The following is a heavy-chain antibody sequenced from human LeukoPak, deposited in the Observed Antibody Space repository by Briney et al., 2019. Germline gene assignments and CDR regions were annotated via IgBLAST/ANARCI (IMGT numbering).Heavy chain of an antibody. Sequence: GGSLRLSCAASGFTFSTYGMHWIRQAPGKGLEWVAFIRSDGSNKYYAYSVKGRFTISSDTTNNTLYMQMNSLSAETTDVYYCAKEHYDILTGPRSAFAIWGEGTMVTVSS. CDR3: AKEHYDILTGPRSAFAI. CDR1: GFTFSTYG. V-gene: IGHV3-30*02. CDR2: IRSDGSNK. D-gene: IGHD3-9*01. J-gene: IGHJ3*02.